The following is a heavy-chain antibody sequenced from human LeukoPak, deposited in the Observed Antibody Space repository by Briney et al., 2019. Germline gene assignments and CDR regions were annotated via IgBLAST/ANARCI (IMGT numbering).Heavy chain of an antibody. CDR2: INPNNGGT. D-gene: IGHD5-18*01. J-gene: IGHJ4*02. CDR1: GYTFTGNF. Sequence: ASVKVSCKASGYTFTGNFMHWVRQAPGQGLEWMGRINPNNGGTNYAQKFQGRVTMTRDTSISTAYMELSRLISDDTAVYYCVRGPFYSYGIFDYWGQGTLVTVSS. V-gene: IGHV1-2*06. CDR3: VRGPFYSYGIFDY.